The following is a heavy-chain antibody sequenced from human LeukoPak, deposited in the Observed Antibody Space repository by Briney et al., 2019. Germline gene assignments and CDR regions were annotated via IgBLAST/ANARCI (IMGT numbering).Heavy chain of an antibody. CDR1: GGTSSIYA. CDR2: IIPIFGTA. J-gene: IGHJ4*02. D-gene: IGHD3-22*01. Sequence: SVKVSCKASGGTSSIYAISWVRQAPGQGLEWMGGIIPIFGTANYAQQFQGRVTITTDESTSTAYMELSSLRSEDTAVYYCARGNDYYDTSGYYHVSAYWGRGTLVTVSS. V-gene: IGHV1-69*05. CDR3: ARGNDYYDTSGYYHVSAY.